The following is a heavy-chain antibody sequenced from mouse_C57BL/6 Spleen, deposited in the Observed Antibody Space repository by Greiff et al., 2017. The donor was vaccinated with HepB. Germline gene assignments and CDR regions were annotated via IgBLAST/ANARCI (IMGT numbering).Heavy chain of an antibody. D-gene: IGHD1-1*01. CDR1: GYAFSSYW. CDR3: ARWDYGSIFDY. CDR2: IYPGDGDT. Sequence: VMLVESGAELVKPGASVKISCKASGYAFSSYWMNWVKQRPGKGLEWIGQIYPGDGDTNYNGKFKGKATLTADKSSSTAYMQLSSLTSEDSAVYFCARWDYGSIFDYWGQGTTLTVSS. J-gene: IGHJ2*01. V-gene: IGHV1-80*01.